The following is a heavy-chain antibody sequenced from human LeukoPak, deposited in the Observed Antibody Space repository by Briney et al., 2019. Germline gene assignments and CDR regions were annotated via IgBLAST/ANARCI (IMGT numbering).Heavy chain of an antibody. CDR2: INPNSGGT. CDR1: GYTFTGYY. V-gene: IGHV1-2*06. D-gene: IGHD3-22*01. J-gene: IGHJ4*02. CDR3: ARAMPSSGNDY. Sequence: ASVTVSCKASGYTFTGYYMHWVRQAPGQGLEWMGRINPNSGGTNYAQKFQGRVTMTRDTSISTAYMELSSLRSEDTAVYYCARAMPSSGNDYWGQGTLVTVSS.